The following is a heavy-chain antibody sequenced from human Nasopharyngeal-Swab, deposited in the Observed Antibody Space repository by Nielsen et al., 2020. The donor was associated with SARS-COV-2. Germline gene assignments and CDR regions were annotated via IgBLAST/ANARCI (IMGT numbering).Heavy chain of an antibody. CDR3: ARALGGHPDS. CDR1: GFNLRSYA. V-gene: IGHV3-64*01. CDR2: IGGDGGTT. D-gene: IGHD2-15*01. Sequence: GESLKISCAASGFNLRSYAMHWVRQAPGKGLEYVSVIGGDGGTTFYANSVKGRFTISRDNSNNTLYLQMGSLRPEDTAVYYCARALGGHPDSWGQGTLVTISS. J-gene: IGHJ5*01.